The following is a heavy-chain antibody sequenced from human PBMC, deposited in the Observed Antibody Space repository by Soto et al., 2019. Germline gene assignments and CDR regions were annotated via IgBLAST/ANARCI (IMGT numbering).Heavy chain of an antibody. CDR2: ISAYNGNT. D-gene: IGHD2-15*01. CDR1: GYTFTSYG. CDR3: ARDWSQAAVYYYGMDV. J-gene: IGHJ6*02. V-gene: IGHV1-18*01. Sequence: GASVKVSCKAFGYTFTSYGISWVRQAPGQGLEWMGWISAYNGNTNFAQKLQGRVTMTTDTATNTAYMELRSLRSDDTAVYFCARDWSQAAVYYYGMDVWGQGTRVTVSS.